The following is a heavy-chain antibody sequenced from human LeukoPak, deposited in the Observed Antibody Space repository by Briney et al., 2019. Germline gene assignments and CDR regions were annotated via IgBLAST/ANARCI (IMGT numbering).Heavy chain of an antibody. D-gene: IGHD5-12*01. V-gene: IGHV1-2*02. CDR1: GYTFTGYY. CDR3: ASGSPIVATIFYYYYGMDV. CDR2: INPNSGGT. J-gene: IGHJ6*02. Sequence: ASVKVSCKASGYTFTGYYMHWVRQAPGQGLEWMGWINPNSGGTNYAQKFQGRVTMTRDTSIRTAYMELSRLRSDDTAVYYCASGSPIVATIFYYYYGMDVWGQGTTVTVSS.